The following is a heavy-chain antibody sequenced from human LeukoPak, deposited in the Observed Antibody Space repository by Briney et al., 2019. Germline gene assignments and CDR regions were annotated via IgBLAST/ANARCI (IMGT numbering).Heavy chain of an antibody. V-gene: IGHV3-53*01. CDR1: GFTVSSNY. J-gene: IGHJ4*02. CDR3: ASTHLGYCSSSSCQNDY. CDR2: IYSGGST. D-gene: IGHD2-2*01. Sequence: GGSLRLSCAASGFTVSSNYMSWDRQAPGKGLEWVSVIYSGGSTYYADSVKGRFTISRDNSKNTLYLQMNSLRAEDTAVYYCASTHLGYCSSSSCQNDYWGQGTLVTVSS.